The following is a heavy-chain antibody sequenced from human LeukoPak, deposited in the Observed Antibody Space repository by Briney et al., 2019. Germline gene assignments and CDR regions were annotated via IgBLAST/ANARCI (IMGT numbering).Heavy chain of an antibody. J-gene: IGHJ3*02. CDR3: ARPLYYYDSSGSFAFDI. Sequence: GESLKISCKGSGYSFTSYWIGWVRQMPGKGLEWMGIIYPGDSDTRYSPSFQGQVTISADKSISTAYLQWSSLKASDTAMYYGARPLYYYDSSGSFAFDIWGQGTMVTVSS. D-gene: IGHD3-22*01. CDR1: GYSFTSYW. V-gene: IGHV5-51*01. CDR2: IYPGDSDT.